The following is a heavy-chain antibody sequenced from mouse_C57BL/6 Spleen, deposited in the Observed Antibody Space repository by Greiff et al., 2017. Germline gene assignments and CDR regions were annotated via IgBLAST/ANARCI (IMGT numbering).Heavy chain of an antibody. Sequence: VQLQQSGPELVKPGASVKIPCKASGYTFTDYNMDWVKQSPGKGLEWIGDINPNNGGTIYNQKFKGKATLTADKSSSTAYMELRSLTSEDSAVYYCAIYDDYDGGDFWGWGTGTTVTVAS. V-gene: IGHV1-18*01. CDR2: INPNNGGT. CDR3: AIYDDYDGGDFWG. J-gene: IGHJ1*03. CDR1: GYTFTDYN. D-gene: IGHD2-4*01.